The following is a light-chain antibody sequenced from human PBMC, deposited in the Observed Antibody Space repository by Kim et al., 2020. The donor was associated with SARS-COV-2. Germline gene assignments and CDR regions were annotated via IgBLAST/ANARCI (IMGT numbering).Light chain of an antibody. J-gene: IGLJ3*02. CDR2: RNN. CDR1: NYNY. Sequence: QSVLTQPPSASGTPGQRVTISCSGINYNYVYWYQRLPGTAPKLLIYRNNHRPSGVPDRFSGSKSDTSASLAISGLRSDDEADYFCAAWDDSLSGRV. V-gene: IGLV1-47*01. CDR3: AAWDDSLSGRV.